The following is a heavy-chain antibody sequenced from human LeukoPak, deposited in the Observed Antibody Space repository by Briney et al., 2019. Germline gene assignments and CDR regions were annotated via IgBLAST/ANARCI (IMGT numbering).Heavy chain of an antibody. CDR3: ARDSASSSWYTYYFDY. J-gene: IGHJ4*02. CDR1: GFTVSSNY. Sequence: GGSLRLSCAASGFTVSSNYMSWVRQAPGKGLEWVSVIYSGGSTYYADSVKGRFTISRDNSKNTLYLQMNSLRAEDTAVYYCARDSASSSWYTYYFDYWGQGTLVTVSS. CDR2: IYSGGST. D-gene: IGHD6-13*01. V-gene: IGHV3-53*01.